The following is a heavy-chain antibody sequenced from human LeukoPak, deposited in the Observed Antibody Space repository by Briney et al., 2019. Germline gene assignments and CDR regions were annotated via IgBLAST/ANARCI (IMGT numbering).Heavy chain of an antibody. Sequence: SETLSLTCAVSGGSISWGNWWSWVRQPPGKGPEWIGEIYHSGSTNYNPSLKSRVTISVDTSKNQFSLKLSSVTAADTAVYYCAKKAAASAADYWGQGTLVTVSS. D-gene: IGHD6-13*01. CDR3: AKKAAASAADY. J-gene: IGHJ4*02. V-gene: IGHV4-4*02. CDR2: IYHSGST. CDR1: GGSISWGNW.